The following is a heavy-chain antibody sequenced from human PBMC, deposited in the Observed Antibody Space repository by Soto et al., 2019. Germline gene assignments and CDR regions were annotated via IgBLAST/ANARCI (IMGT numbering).Heavy chain of an antibody. D-gene: IGHD7-27*01. CDR2: IDWDDDK. Sequence: GSGPTLVNPTQTLTLTCTFSGFSLSTIGMCVTWIRQPPGKALVWLARIDWDDDKYYSTSVKTRVTISKDTSKNQVFLTMTNMDPVDTATYFCARIRTGTGNNYYYGLDVWGQGTTVTVSS. V-gene: IGHV2-70*11. CDR1: GFSLSTIGMC. CDR3: ARIRTGTGNNYYYGLDV. J-gene: IGHJ6*02.